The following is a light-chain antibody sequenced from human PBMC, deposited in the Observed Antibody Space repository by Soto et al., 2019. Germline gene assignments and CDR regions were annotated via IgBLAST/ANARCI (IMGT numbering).Light chain of an antibody. V-gene: IGKV1-5*03. CDR2: RAS. CDR1: QSINSW. Sequence: DIQMTQSPSTLSASVGDRVTITCRASQSINSWLAWYQQKPGKAPKLLIYRASSLEGGVPSRFSGSGSGTEFTLTXSSLQPDDFSTYYCQHYDSYSGTFGPGTKVDIK. J-gene: IGKJ3*01. CDR3: QHYDSYSGT.